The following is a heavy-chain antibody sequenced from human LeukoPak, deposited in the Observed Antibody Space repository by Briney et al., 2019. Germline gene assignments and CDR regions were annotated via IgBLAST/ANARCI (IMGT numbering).Heavy chain of an antibody. D-gene: IGHD3-3*01. Sequence: PGGSLRLSCVASGFTFRTFAMNWVRQAPGQGLEWVSFISSSGATIFYADSVKGRFTISRDNAKNSLFMQMNSLRAEDTAVYYCASGYDFSDGSKRGFGYWGQGTLVTVSS. CDR1: GFTFRTFA. V-gene: IGHV3-48*01. CDR2: ISSSGATI. CDR3: ASGYDFSDGSKRGFGY. J-gene: IGHJ4*02.